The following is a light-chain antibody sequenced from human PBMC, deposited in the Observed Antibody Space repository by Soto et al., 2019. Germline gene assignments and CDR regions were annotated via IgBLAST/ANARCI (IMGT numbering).Light chain of an antibody. V-gene: IGKV3-15*01. CDR3: QQYNNWPLT. CDR2: GAS. J-gene: IGKJ5*01. Sequence: ELVMTHSPTTLSVSPGGRSTLSCRASQSVGSNLAWSQQKPGQAPRLLIYGASTRATGIPARFSGSGSGTEFTLTISSMKYEDFAVYDCQQYNNWPLTFGQGTRLEI. CDR1: QSVGSN.